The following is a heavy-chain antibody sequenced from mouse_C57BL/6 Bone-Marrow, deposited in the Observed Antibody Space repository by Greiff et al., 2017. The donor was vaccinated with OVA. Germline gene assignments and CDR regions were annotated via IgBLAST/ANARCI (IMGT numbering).Heavy chain of an antibody. CDR2: IYPGSGST. Sequence: VQLQQPGAELVKPGASVKMSCKASGYTFTSYWITWVKQRPGQGLEWIGDIYPGSGSTNYNEKFKSKATLTVDTSSSTAYMQLSSLTSEDSAVYYCARWNYADYGSSYWGQGTTLTVSS. D-gene: IGHD1-1*01. V-gene: IGHV1-55*01. CDR3: ARWNYADYGSSY. J-gene: IGHJ2*01. CDR1: GYTFTSYW.